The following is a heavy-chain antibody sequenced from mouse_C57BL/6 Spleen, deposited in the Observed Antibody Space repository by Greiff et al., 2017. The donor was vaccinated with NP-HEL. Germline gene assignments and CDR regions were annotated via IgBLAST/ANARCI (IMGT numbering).Heavy chain of an antibody. J-gene: IGHJ4*01. CDR1: GFNIKDDY. V-gene: IGHV14-4*01. CDR3: TTPYYYGSSPYAMDY. Sequence: EVQLQESGAELVRPGASVKLSCTASGFNIKDDYMHWVKQRPEQGLEWIGWIDPENGDTEYASKFQGKATITADTSSNTAYLQLSSLTSEDTAVYYCTTPYYYGSSPYAMDYWGQGTSVTVSS. CDR2: IDPENGDT. D-gene: IGHD1-1*01.